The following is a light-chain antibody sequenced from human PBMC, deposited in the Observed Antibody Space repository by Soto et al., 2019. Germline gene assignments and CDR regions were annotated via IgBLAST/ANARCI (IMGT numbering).Light chain of an antibody. CDR2: GAS. CDR3: QHHNSYSQT. V-gene: IGKV1-5*01. Sequence: DIQLTQSPPTLSASVGDGVTITYRASQSIRYYLAWYQQMPGKAPKLLIYGASSLQSGVPSRFSGSGSGTEFTLTISSLQPDDFATYFCQHHNSYSQTFGQGTKVDIK. J-gene: IGKJ1*01. CDR1: QSIRYY.